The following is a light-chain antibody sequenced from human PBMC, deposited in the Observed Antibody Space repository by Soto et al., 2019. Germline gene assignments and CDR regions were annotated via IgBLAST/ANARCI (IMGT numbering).Light chain of an antibody. CDR2: GAS. Sequence: EIVLTQSPCTLSLSPGERATLSCRASQSVSYSYLAWYQQKPGQAPRLLIYGASSSATGIPDRFGGSGSETYFTLTISTLEPDDFAVYYCQQYCSSQSFGQGTKVEIK. CDR1: QSVSYSY. V-gene: IGKV3-20*01. CDR3: QQYCSSQS. J-gene: IGKJ1*01.